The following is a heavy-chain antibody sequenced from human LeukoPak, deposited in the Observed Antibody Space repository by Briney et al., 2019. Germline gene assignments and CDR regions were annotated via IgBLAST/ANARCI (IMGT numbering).Heavy chain of an antibody. V-gene: IGHV3-7*01. Sequence: PGGSLRLSCAASGFTLSSYGMHWVRQAPGKGLEWVANIKQDGSEKYYVDSVKGRFTISRDNAKNSLYLQMNSLRAEDTAVYYCARCLRFDYYYYMDVWGKGTTVTVSS. CDR2: IKQDGSEK. CDR3: ARCLRFDYYYYMDV. CDR1: GFTLSSYG. D-gene: IGHD3-3*01. J-gene: IGHJ6*03.